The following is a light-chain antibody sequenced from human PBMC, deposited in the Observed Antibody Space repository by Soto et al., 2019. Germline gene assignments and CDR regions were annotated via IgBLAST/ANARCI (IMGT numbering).Light chain of an antibody. V-gene: IGKV1-5*01. Sequence: DIQMTQSPSTLSASVGDRVTITCRASQSISSWLAWYQQKPGKAPKLLIYDASSLESGVPSRFSGSGSGTKFTLTISSLQPDDFATYYCQQYNSYRGTFGQGTKVEIK. J-gene: IGKJ1*01. CDR1: QSISSW. CDR3: QQYNSYRGT. CDR2: DAS.